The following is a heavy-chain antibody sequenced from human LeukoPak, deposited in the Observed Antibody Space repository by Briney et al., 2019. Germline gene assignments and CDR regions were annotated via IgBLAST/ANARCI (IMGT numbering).Heavy chain of an antibody. Sequence: SETLSLTCAVYGGSFSGYYWSWIRQPPGKGLEWIGEINHSGSTNYNPSLKSRVTISVDTSKNQFSLKLTSVTAADTAVYYCARVPIRGYSYGLTGFDPWGQGTLVTVSS. CDR1: GGSFSGYY. CDR3: ARVPIRGYSYGLTGFDP. D-gene: IGHD5-18*01. V-gene: IGHV4-34*01. CDR2: INHSGST. J-gene: IGHJ5*02.